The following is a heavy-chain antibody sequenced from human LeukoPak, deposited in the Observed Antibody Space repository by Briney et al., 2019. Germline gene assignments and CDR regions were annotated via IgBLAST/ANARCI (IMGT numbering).Heavy chain of an antibody. V-gene: IGHV4-34*01. CDR2: INHSGST. Sequence: SETLPLTCAVYGGSFSGYYWSWIRQPPGKGLEWIGEINHSGSTNYNPSLKSRVTISVDTSKNQFSLKLSSVTAADTAVYYCARGRLWGDYWGQGTLVTVSS. J-gene: IGHJ4*02. D-gene: IGHD5-18*01. CDR3: ARGRLWGDY. CDR1: GGSFSGYY.